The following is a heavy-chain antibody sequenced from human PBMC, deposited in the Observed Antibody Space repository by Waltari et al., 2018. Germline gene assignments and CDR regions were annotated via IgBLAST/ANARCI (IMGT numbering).Heavy chain of an antibody. J-gene: IGHJ4*02. V-gene: IGHV4-39*07. CDR1: GGSISSSSYY. CDR2: IYYSGST. Sequence: QLQLQESGPGLVKPSETLSLTCTVSGGSISSSSYYWGWIRQPPGKGLEWIGSIYYSGSTYYNPSLKSRVTISVDTSKNQFSLKLSSVTAADTAVYYCARSWLQLWSVLDYWGQGTLVTVSS. CDR3: ARSWLQLWSVLDY. D-gene: IGHD5-18*01.